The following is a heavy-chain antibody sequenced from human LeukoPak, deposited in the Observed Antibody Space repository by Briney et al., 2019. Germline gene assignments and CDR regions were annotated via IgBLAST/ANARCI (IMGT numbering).Heavy chain of an antibody. Sequence: ASVKVSCKASGYTFTGCYMHWVRQAPGQGLEWMGWINPNSGGTNYAQKFQGRVTMTRDTSISTAYMELSRLRSDDTAVYYCARVMSDITMTVRRWFDPWGQGTLVTVSS. CDR3: ARVMSDITMTVRRWFDP. D-gene: IGHD3-22*01. CDR1: GYTFTGCY. CDR2: INPNSGGT. V-gene: IGHV1-2*02. J-gene: IGHJ5*02.